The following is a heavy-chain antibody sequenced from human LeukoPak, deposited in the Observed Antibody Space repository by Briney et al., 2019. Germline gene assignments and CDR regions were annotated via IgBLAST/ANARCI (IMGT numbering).Heavy chain of an antibody. Sequence: SETLSLTCAVYGGSFTGFYWSWIRQPPGQGMEWNGEINPSERTNHNPSLMNRVTISVNTSKNQFSLKLGSVTASDRAVYYCARVRARGYSSSWYRGSWFDPWGQGTLVTVSS. J-gene: IGHJ5*02. V-gene: IGHV4-34*01. CDR3: ARVRARGYSSSWYRGSWFDP. CDR1: GGSFTGFY. CDR2: INPSERT. D-gene: IGHD6-13*01.